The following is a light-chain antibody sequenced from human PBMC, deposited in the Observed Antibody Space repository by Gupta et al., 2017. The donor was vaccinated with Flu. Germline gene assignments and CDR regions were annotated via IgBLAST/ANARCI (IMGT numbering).Light chain of an antibody. CDR2: EGS. J-gene: IGLJ2*01. V-gene: IGLV2-23*01. CDR1: SSDVGSYNL. Sequence: QSALTQPASVPGSPGPSITISCTGTSSDVGSYNLVSWYQQHPGKAPKLMIYEGSKRPSGVSNRFSGSKSGNTASLTISGLQAEDEADYYCCSYAGSSTLVVFGGGTKLTVL. CDR3: CSYAGSSTLVV.